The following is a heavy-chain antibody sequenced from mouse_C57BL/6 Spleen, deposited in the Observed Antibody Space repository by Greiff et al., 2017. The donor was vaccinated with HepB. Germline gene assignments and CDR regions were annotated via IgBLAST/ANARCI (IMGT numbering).Heavy chain of an antibody. V-gene: IGHV1-26*01. J-gene: IGHJ2*01. CDR3: ARIDGYYPYYFDY. D-gene: IGHD2-3*01. CDR2: INPNNGGT. CDR1: GYTFTDYY. Sequence: EVQLQQSGPELVKPGASVKISCKASGYTFTDYYMNWVKQSHGKSLEWIGDINPNNGGTSYNQKFKGKATLTVDKSSSTAYMELRSLTSEDSAVYSCARIDGYYPYYFDYWGQGTTLTVSS.